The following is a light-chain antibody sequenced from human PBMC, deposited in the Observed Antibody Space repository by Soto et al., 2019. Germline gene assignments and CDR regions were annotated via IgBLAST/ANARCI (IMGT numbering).Light chain of an antibody. V-gene: IGKV3-20*01. CDR2: GAS. CDR3: QQYGSSPET. J-gene: IGKJ1*01. CDR1: QSVSSSY. Sequence: EIVLTQSPATLSLSPGERATLSCRASQSVSSSYLAWYQQKPGQAPRLLIYGASSRATGIPDRFSGSGSGTDFDITTSSLEPEDYAVYYCQQYGSSPETFGHGTKVEI.